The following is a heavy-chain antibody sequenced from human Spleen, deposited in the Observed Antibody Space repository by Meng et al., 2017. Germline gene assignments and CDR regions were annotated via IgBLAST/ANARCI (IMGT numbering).Heavy chain of an antibody. V-gene: IGHV4-39*07. D-gene: IGHD6-19*01. CDR3: ARSNAVAALSWFDP. Sequence: QVQLQQWGAGLLKPSETLTLTCSVSDGSVSSSSYYWAWIRQPPGKGLEWIGTIYYSGNTYYNPSLKSRVTISLDTSKNQFSLKLNSVTAADTAVYYCARSNAVAALSWFDPWGQGTLVTVSS. J-gene: IGHJ5*02. CDR1: DGSVSSSSYY. CDR2: IYYSGNT.